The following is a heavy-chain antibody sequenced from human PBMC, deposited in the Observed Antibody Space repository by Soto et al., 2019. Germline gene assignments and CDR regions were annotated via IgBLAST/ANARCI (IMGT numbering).Heavy chain of an antibody. CDR1: GFLFSRFG. Sequence: QVQLVESGGGVVQPGTSLRLSCAASGFLFSRFGMHWVRQAPGKGLEWVAVIVNHGGRKDYADTVSGRFTISRDNSRNTLFLDMSSLRVDDPAIYYCARDDEYDDNGLDYWGQGTLVTVSS. V-gene: IGHV3-33*01. D-gene: IGHD1-1*01. J-gene: IGHJ4*02. CDR3: ARDDEYDDNGLDY. CDR2: IVNHGGRK.